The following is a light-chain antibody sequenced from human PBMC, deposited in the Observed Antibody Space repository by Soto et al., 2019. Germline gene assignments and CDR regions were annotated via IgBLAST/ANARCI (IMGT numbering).Light chain of an antibody. CDR2: DLS. V-gene: IGKV3-11*01. J-gene: IGKJ3*01. CDR3: QQRSKWPPFT. CDR1: QSISSY. Sequence: EIVLTQSPATLSLSPGERATLSCRASQSISSYLAWYQQKPGQAPRLLIYDLSNRAPGIPARFSGSGSGTDFSLTISSLEPEDFACCYCQQRSKWPPFTFGPETKVDI.